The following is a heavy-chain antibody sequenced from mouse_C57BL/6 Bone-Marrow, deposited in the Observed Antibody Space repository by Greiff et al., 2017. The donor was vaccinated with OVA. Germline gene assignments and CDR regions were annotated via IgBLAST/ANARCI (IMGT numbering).Heavy chain of an antibody. D-gene: IGHD2-5*01. V-gene: IGHV1-64*01. CDR3: AIGGVYYSNYVGWYVDV. J-gene: IGHJ1*03. CDR1: GYTFTSYW. Sequence: QVQLQQPGAELVKPGASVKLSCKTSGYTFTSYWMHWVKQRPGQGLEWIGMIHPNSGSTNYNEKFKSKATLTVDKSSSTAYMQLSSLTSEDSAVYYCAIGGVYYSNYVGWYVDVWGTGTTVTVSS. CDR2: IHPNSGST.